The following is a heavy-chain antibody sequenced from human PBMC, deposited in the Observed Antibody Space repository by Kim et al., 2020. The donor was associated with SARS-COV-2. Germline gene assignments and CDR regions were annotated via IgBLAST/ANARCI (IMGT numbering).Heavy chain of an antibody. CDR3: ARRTISSVRWWSAGSDGSDDLRHSFDI. Sequence: GGSLRLSCAACGFTFSSYSMSWVRQGPGKGLEWVANVKQDGSTTYYVDSVKGRFTISRDNAENSLHLQMNSLRVEDTAVYYCARRTISSVRWWSAGSDGSDDLRHSFDIWGQGTMVTVSS. CDR1: GFTFSSYS. D-gene: IGHD2-15*01. J-gene: IGHJ3*02. V-gene: IGHV3-7*01. CDR2: VKQDGSTT.